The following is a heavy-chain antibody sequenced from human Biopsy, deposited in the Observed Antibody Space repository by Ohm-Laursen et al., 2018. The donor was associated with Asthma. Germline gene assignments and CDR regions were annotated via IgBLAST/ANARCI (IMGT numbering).Heavy chain of an antibody. Sequence: TLSLTCTVSGGSLSSGPYYWSWVRQHPGKGLEWIGYINYSGSTFYNPSLESRVTVSVDTSKNQFSLKLSSVTAADTAVYYCARDLSGYCTSSACYGFDSWGQGTLVTVSS. J-gene: IGHJ5*01. CDR2: INYSGST. V-gene: IGHV4-31*03. D-gene: IGHD2-8*01. CDR3: ARDLSGYCTSSACYGFDS. CDR1: GGSLSSGPYY.